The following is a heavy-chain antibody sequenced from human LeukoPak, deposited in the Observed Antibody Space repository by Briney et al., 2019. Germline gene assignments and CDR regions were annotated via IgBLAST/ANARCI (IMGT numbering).Heavy chain of an antibody. CDR3: ARSIGWLPSTNVVTAKGWFDP. CDR2: IYTSGST. V-gene: IGHV4-61*02. J-gene: IGHJ5*02. D-gene: IGHD2-21*02. Sequence: SQTLSLTCTVSGGSISSGSYYWSWIRQPAGKGLEWIGRIYTSGSTNYNPSFKSRVTISVDTSKNQLSLKLSSVTAADTAVYYCARSIGWLPSTNVVTAKGWFDPWGQGTLVTVSS. CDR1: GGSISSGSYY.